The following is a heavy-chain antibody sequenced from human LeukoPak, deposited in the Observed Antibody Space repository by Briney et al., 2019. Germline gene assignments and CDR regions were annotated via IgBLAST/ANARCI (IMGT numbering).Heavy chain of an antibody. CDR2: ISTYNADT. V-gene: IGHV1-18*01. J-gene: IGHJ4*02. D-gene: IGHD3-9*01. Sequence: ASVKVSCKASGYTFTSYGISWVRQAPGQGLEWMAWISTYNADTDYAQKFQGRVTMTTETSTSTAYMELRSLTSDDTAVYYCARDPGQYYDILTGYYTPYYFDYWGQGTLVTVSS. CDR1: GYTFTSYG. CDR3: ARDPGQYYDILTGYYTPYYFDY.